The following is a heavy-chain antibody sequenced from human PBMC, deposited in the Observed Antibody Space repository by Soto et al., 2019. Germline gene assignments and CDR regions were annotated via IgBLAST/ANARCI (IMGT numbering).Heavy chain of an antibody. Sequence: GASVKVSCKASRFTFTSSAVQWVRQARGQRLEWIGWIVVGSGNTNYAQKFQERVTITRDMSTSTAYMELSSLRSEDTAVYYCAAGQPDSSSWYAGYDSSGLHWGYYYYYGMDVWGQGTTVTVSS. J-gene: IGHJ6*02. CDR1: RFTFTSSA. CDR2: IVVGSGNT. V-gene: IGHV1-58*01. CDR3: AAGQPDSSSWYAGYDSSGLHWGYYYYYGMDV. D-gene: IGHD6-13*01.